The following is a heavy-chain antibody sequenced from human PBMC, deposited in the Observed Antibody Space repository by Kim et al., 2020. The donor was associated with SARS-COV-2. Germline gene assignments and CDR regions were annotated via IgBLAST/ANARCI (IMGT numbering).Heavy chain of an antibody. CDR3: ARDAYCSSTSCRGGYYYYYMDV. CDR1: GYTFTSYA. V-gene: IGHV7-4-1*02. J-gene: IGHJ6*03. CDR2: INTNTGNP. D-gene: IGHD2-2*01. Sequence: ASVKFSCKASGYTFTSYAMNWVRQAPGQGLEWMGWINTNTGNPTYAQGFTGRFVFSLDTSVSPSYLQISSLKAEDTAVYYCARDAYCSSTSCRGGYYYYYMDVWGKGTPVTVSS.